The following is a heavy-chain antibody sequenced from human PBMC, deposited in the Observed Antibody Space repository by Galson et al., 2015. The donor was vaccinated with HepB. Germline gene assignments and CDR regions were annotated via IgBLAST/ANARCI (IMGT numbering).Heavy chain of an antibody. J-gene: IGHJ3*02. CDR2: INAGNGNT. V-gene: IGHV1-3*01. Sequence: SVKVSCKASGYTFTSYAMHWVRQAPGQRLEWMGWINAGNGNTKYSQKFQGRVTITRDTSASTAYMELSSLRSEDTAVYYCARDLIMITFGGVIANDAFDIWGQGTMVTVSS. D-gene: IGHD3-16*02. CDR1: GYTFTSYA. CDR3: ARDLIMITFGGVIANDAFDI.